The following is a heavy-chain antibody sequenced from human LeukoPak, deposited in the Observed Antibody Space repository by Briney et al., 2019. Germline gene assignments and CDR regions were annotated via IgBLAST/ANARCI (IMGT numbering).Heavy chain of an antibody. V-gene: IGHV4-39*07. CDR1: GGSISSNSYY. Sequence: PSETLSLTCTVSGGSISSNSYYWGWIRQPPGKGLEWIGSIYYSGSTYYNPSLESRVTISVDTSKNQFSLKLSSVTAADTAVYYCAREDYGDLSVDYWGQGTLVTVSS. CDR3: AREDYGDLSVDY. J-gene: IGHJ4*02. CDR2: IYYSGST. D-gene: IGHD4-17*01.